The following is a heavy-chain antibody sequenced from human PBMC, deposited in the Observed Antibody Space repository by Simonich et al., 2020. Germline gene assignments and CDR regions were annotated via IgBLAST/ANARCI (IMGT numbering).Heavy chain of an antibody. J-gene: IGHJ6*03. CDR3: ARDRAARYYYYYYMDV. CDR2: FNPNRGGT. CDR1: GYTFTGYY. Sequence: QVQLVQSGAEVKKPGASVKVSCKASGYTFTGYYMHGVRQAPGQGLEWMGGFNPNRGGTNYAPKFQGRVTMTRDTSISTAYMGLSRLRSDDTAVYYCARDRAARYYYYYYMDVWGKGTTVTVSS. V-gene: IGHV1-2*02. D-gene: IGHD6-6*01.